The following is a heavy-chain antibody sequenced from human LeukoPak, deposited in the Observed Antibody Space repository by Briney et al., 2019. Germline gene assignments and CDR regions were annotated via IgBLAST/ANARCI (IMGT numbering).Heavy chain of an antibody. V-gene: IGHV4-34*01. CDR1: GGSFSGYY. D-gene: IGHD3-10*01. J-gene: IGHJ4*02. Sequence: SETLSLTCAVYGGSFSGYYWSWIRQPPGKGLEWIGEINHSGSTNYNPSLKSRVTISVDTSKNQFSLKLSSVTAADTAVYYCARHKGSGSYYKVGYFDYWGQGTLVTVSS. CDR3: ARHKGSGSYYKVGYFDY. CDR2: INHSGST.